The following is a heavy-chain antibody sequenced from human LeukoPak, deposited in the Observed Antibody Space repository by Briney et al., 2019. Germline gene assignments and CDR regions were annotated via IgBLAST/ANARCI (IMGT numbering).Heavy chain of an antibody. J-gene: IGHJ6*03. CDR2: MNPHSCNI. V-gene: IGHV1-8*03. D-gene: IGHD3/OR15-3a*01. Sequence: SVKVSCKASGYTFPNYDINWVRQATGQGREWMGWMNPHSCNIGCAQKFHGTVTITRNTSISTAYIELSSLRSQDTAVYYCARADSSHYHSYYYMDVWGRGTTVTVSS. CDR1: GYTFPNYD. CDR3: ARADSSHYHSYYYMDV.